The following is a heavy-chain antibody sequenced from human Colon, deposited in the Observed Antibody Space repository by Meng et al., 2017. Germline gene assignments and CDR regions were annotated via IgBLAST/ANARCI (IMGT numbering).Heavy chain of an antibody. J-gene: IGHJ4*02. CDR1: NGSISDNS. Sequence: GSLRLSCTVSNGSISDNSWSWIRQPAGKGLEWIGSIYKIGTTDYNPSLKSRVTVSVDTSKTQFSLSLTSATAADTAVYYCAREGTSRSWSRQSYYFQDWGQGTLVTVSS. CDR2: IYKIGTT. V-gene: IGHV4-4*07. CDR3: AREGTSRSWSRQSYYFQD. D-gene: IGHD6-19*01.